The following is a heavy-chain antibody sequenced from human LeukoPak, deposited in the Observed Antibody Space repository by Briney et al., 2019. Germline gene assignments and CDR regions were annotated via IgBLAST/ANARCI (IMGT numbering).Heavy chain of an antibody. CDR1: GGSISSSSYY. D-gene: IGHD3-10*01. J-gene: IGHJ6*03. CDR3: ARQRRFGELYYYYYMDV. V-gene: IGHV4-39*01. CDR2: IYYSGST. Sequence: SETLSLTCTVSGGSISSSSYYWGWIRQPPGKGLEWIGSIYYSGSTYYNPSLKSRVTISVDTSKNQFSLKLSSVTAADTAVYYCARQRRFGELYYYYYMDVWGNGTTVTISS.